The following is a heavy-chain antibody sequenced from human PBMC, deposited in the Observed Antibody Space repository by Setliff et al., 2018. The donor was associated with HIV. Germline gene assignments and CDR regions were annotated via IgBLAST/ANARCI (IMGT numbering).Heavy chain of an antibody. D-gene: IGHD2-2*01. CDR2: IIPIFGTA. CDR1: GGTFTSYA. CDR3: ARGVSSVSCRSTSWYYYYGMDV. V-gene: IGHV1-69*13. J-gene: IGHJ6*02. Sequence: GASVKVSCKASGGTFTSYAISWVRQAPGQGLAWMGGIIPIFGTANYAQKFKGRVTITADASTSTAYMELSSLRSEDTAVYYCARGVSSVSCRSTSWYYYYGMDVWGQGTTVTVSS.